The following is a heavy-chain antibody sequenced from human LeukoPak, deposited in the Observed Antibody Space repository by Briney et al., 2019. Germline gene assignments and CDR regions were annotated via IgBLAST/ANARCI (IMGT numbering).Heavy chain of an antibody. D-gene: IGHD2-15*01. CDR1: GGTFSSYA. V-gene: IGHV1-69*06. CDR3: ARDALRGYCSGGSCYYGMDV. CDR2: IIPIFGTA. J-gene: IGHJ6*04. Sequence: ASVEVSCKASGGTFSSYAISWVRQAPGQGLEWMGGIIPIFGTANYAQKFQGRVTITADKSTSTAYMELSSLRSEDTAVYYCARDALRGYCSGGSCYYGMDVWGKGTTVTVSS.